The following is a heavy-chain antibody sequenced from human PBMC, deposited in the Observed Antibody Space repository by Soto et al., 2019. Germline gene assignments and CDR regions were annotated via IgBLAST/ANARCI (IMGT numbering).Heavy chain of an antibody. CDR3: ARDNCSSTSCYLGWFAP. D-gene: IGHD2-2*01. Sequence: SETLSLTCTVSGGSIGSGGYYWSWIRQHPGKGLEWIGYIYYSGSTYYNPSLKSRVTISVDTSKNQFSLKLSSVTAADTAVYYCARDNCSSTSCYLGWFAPWGQGTLVTVSS. V-gene: IGHV4-31*03. CDR1: GGSIGSGGYY. J-gene: IGHJ5*02. CDR2: IYYSGST.